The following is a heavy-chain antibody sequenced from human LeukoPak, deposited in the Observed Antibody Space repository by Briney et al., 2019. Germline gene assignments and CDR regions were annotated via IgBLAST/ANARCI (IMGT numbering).Heavy chain of an antibody. V-gene: IGHV3-33*01. CDR1: GFTFSSHG. CDR2: IWYDGSNK. Sequence: PGGSLRLSCAASGFTFSSHGMHWVRQAPGKGLEWVTVIWYDGSNKYYADSVKGRFTISRDNSKNTLYLQMNSLGVEDTAVYYCARVSVSVGATPDYWGQGTLVTVSS. CDR3: ARVSVSVGATPDY. J-gene: IGHJ4*02. D-gene: IGHD1-26*01.